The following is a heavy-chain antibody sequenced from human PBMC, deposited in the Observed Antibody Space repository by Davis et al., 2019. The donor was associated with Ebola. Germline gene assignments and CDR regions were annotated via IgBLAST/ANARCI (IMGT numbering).Heavy chain of an antibody. CDR3: ARDVAGMIAARRGSYYYYGMDV. D-gene: IGHD6-6*01. J-gene: IGHJ6*02. Sequence: GESLKISCAASGFTFSSYSMNWVRQAPGKGLEWVANIKQDGSEKYYVDSVKGRFTISRDNAKNSLYLQMNSLRAEDTAVYYCARDVAGMIAARRGSYYYYGMDVWGQGTTVTVSS. CDR1: GFTFSSYS. V-gene: IGHV3-7*03. CDR2: IKQDGSEK.